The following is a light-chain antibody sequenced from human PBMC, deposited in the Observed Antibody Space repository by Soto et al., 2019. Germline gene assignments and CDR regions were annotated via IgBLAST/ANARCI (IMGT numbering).Light chain of an antibody. CDR3: QQYNSYSPLT. J-gene: IGKJ4*01. Sequence: IQMTQSPSTLSASVGDRVTITCGASQSISSWLAWYQQQPGKAPKLLVYDASSLESGVPSRFSGSGSGTEFTLTISSLQPDDFATYYCQQYNSYSPLTFGGGTKVDIK. CDR2: DAS. V-gene: IGKV1-5*01. CDR1: QSISSW.